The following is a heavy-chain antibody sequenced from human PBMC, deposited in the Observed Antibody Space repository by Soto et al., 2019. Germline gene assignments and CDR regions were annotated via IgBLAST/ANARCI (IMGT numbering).Heavy chain of an antibody. V-gene: IGHV1-18*01. Sequence: ASVKVSCKASGYTFTTYDISWVRQAPGQGLEWMGRISTYNGNTNYAQKLQGRVTMTTDTSTSTAYMELRSLRSDDTAVYYCARVDTAMVDAFDIWGQGTMVTVSS. CDR1: GYTFTTYD. J-gene: IGHJ3*02. CDR3: ARVDTAMVDAFDI. CDR2: ISTYNGNT. D-gene: IGHD5-18*01.